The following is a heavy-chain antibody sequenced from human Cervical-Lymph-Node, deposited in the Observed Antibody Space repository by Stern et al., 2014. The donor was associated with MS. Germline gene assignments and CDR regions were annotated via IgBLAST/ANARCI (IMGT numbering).Heavy chain of an antibody. Sequence: VHLGESGPGLVKPSGTLSLTCSVSGGSITDYSWNWLRPSSGKGLEWIGRVHSRGSALYNASLRGRVTLSVDTSNRQVSLKVDSVTAADTAMYYCARATTPKWDLPYIDAWGQGVRVTVSS. CDR2: VHSRGSA. CDR1: GGSITDYS. D-gene: IGHD1-26*01. V-gene: IGHV4-4*07. CDR3: ARATTPKWDLPYIDA. J-gene: IGHJ5*02.